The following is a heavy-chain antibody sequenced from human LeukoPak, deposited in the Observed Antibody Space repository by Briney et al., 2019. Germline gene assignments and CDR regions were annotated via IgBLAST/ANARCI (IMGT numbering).Heavy chain of an antibody. Sequence: ASVKVSCKASGYTFTSYYMHWVRQAPGQGLEWMGGIIPIFGTANYAQKFQGRVTITADESTSTAYMELSSLRSEDTAVYYCARSLGYSSGWYKVWYFDYWGQGTLVTVSS. D-gene: IGHD6-19*01. CDR1: GYTFTSYY. V-gene: IGHV1-69*13. CDR3: ARSLGYSSGWYKVWYFDY. J-gene: IGHJ4*02. CDR2: IIPIFGTA.